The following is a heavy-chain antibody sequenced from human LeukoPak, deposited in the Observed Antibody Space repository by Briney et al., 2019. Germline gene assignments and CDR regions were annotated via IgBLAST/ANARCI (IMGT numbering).Heavy chain of an antibody. J-gene: IGHJ4*02. D-gene: IGHD3-22*01. CDR3: AKTVIVAYYFDY. CDR1: GFTFSSYA. V-gene: IGHV3-23*01. CDR2: ISGSGGST. Sequence: GGSLRLSCAASGFTFSSYAMTWVRQAPGKGLQWVSAISGSGGSTYYADSVKGRFTISRDNSKNTLYLQMNSLRAENTAVYYCAKTVIVAYYFDYWGQGTLVTVSS.